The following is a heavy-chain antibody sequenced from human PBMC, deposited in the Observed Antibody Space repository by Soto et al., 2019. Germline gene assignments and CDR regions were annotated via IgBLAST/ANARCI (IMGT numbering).Heavy chain of an antibody. CDR3: ARLSYFEVWSCYPNYYYYGMDV. CDR1: AYTFTSYD. CDR2: MNPNSGNT. Sequence: PSVRVSCKASAYTFTSYDINWVRQATGQGLEWMGWMNPNSGNTGYAQKFQGRVTTTRNTSISTAYMELSRLRSEDTAVYYCARLSYFEVWSCYPNYYYYGMDVWHQGSTFTVSS. D-gene: IGHD3-3*01. V-gene: IGHV1-8*01. J-gene: IGHJ6*02.